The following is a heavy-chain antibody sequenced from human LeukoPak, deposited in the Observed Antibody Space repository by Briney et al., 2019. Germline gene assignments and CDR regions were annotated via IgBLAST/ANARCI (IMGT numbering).Heavy chain of an antibody. J-gene: IGHJ5*01. CDR1: GFTFNNYA. V-gene: IGHV3-23*01. D-gene: IGHD2-2*01. CDR3: AKEPREYCSSTNCPNWFDS. Sequence: GGSLRLSCAASGFTFNNYAMSWVRQAPGKGLEWVSAISASGGTTYYADSVKGRFTISRDNSENTLFLQMNGLRAEDTAVYYCAKEPREYCSSTNCPNWFDSWGQGTLVTVSS. CDR2: ISASGGTT.